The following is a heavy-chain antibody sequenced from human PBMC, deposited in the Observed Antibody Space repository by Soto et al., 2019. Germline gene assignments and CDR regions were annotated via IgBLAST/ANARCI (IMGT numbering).Heavy chain of an antibody. CDR2: ISWNSGSI. CDR3: AKGVPASYYYYCYMDV. Sequence: EVQLVESGGGLVQPGRSLRLSCAASGFTFDDYAMHWVRQAPGKGLEWVSGISWNSGSIGYADSVKGGFTISRDNAKNSLYLQMNSLRAEDTALYYCAKGVPASYYYYCYMDVWGKGTTVTVSS. V-gene: IGHV3-9*01. CDR1: GFTFDDYA. D-gene: IGHD2-2*01. J-gene: IGHJ6*03.